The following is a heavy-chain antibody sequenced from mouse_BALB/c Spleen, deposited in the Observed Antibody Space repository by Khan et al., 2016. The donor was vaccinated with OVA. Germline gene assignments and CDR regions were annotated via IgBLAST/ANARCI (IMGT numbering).Heavy chain of an antibody. J-gene: IGHJ2*01. V-gene: IGHV5-6-5*01. CDR1: GFTFSSYV. Sequence: EVELVESGGGSVKPGGSLKLSCVVSGFTFSSYVMSWVRQTPEKRLEWVASISSGGSTYHPDSVKGRFTISRDNARNIVYLQMSSLRSEDMAMYFCTREAYRYDEYYFDYWGQGTTLTVSS. CDR2: ISSGGST. CDR3: TREAYRYDEYYFDY. D-gene: IGHD2-14*01.